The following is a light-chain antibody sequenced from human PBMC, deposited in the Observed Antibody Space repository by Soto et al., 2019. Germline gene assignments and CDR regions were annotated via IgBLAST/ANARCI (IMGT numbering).Light chain of an antibody. Sequence: EIVLTQSPATLSLSPGERATLSCRASQSVSSYLAWYQQKPGQAPRLLIYDASNRATGIPARFSGSGSGTDFTLTICSLEPGDFAVYYCQQRSNWLITIGQGTRLEIK. CDR2: DAS. CDR1: QSVSSY. J-gene: IGKJ5*01. CDR3: QQRSNWLIT. V-gene: IGKV3-11*01.